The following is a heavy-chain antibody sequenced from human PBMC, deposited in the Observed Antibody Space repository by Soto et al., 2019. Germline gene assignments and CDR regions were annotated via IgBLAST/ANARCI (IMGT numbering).Heavy chain of an antibody. CDR2: INHSGST. Sequence: SETLSLTCAVYGGSFSGYYWSWIRQPPGKGLEWIGEINHSGSTNYNPSLKSRVTISVDTSKNQFSLKLSSVTAADTAVYYCARRSYYDSSGYWLWFDPWGQGTLVTVS. CDR3: ARRSYYDSSGYWLWFDP. J-gene: IGHJ5*02. CDR1: GGSFSGYY. D-gene: IGHD3-22*01. V-gene: IGHV4-34*01.